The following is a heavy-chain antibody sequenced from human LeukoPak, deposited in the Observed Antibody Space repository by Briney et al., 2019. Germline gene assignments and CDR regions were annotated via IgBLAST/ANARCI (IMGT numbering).Heavy chain of an antibody. D-gene: IGHD6-19*01. V-gene: IGHV4-59*10. Sequence: PSETLSLTCAVYGGSFSGYYWSWIRQPAGKGLEWIGRIYTSGSTNYNPSLKSRVTMSVDTSKNQFSLKLSSVTAADTAVYYCARHSSGWRETFDYWGQGTLVTVSS. J-gene: IGHJ4*02. CDR3: ARHSSGWRETFDY. CDR2: IYTSGST. CDR1: GGSFSGYY.